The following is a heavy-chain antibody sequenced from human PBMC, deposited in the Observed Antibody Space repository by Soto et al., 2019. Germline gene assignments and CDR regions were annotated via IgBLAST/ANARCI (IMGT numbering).Heavy chain of an antibody. Sequence: GGSLRLSCATSGLTFSNYAMSWVRQAPGGGLEWVSSMSGSSSTTYYADSVRGRFTISRDRSKNTLYLQMSSLRAEDTALYYCAKNQERELPRVIDFWGQGTLVTSPQ. V-gene: IGHV3-23*01. CDR1: GLTFSNYA. J-gene: IGHJ4*02. CDR2: MSGSSSTT. D-gene: IGHD1-7*01. CDR3: AKNQERELPRVIDF.